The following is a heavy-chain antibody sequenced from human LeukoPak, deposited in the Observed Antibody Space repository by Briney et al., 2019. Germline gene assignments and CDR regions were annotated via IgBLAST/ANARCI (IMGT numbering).Heavy chain of an antibody. CDR3: ASSSSSSSTFDY. V-gene: IGHV5-51*03. Sequence: KPGESLKISCKGSGYSFTSYWSGWVRQMPGKGLEWMGIIYPGDSDIRYSSSFQGQVTISADKSINTAYLQWSSLKASDTAMYYCASSSSSSSTFDYWGQGTLVTVSS. CDR1: GYSFTSYW. J-gene: IGHJ4*02. CDR2: IYPGDSDI. D-gene: IGHD6-6*01.